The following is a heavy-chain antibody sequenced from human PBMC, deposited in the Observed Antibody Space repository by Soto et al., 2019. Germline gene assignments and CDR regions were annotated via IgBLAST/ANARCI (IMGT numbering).Heavy chain of an antibody. CDR1: GGRVSTYW. D-gene: IGHD5-18*01. CDR3: ARRRYSYGEIDS. CDR2: IFPGDSDT. Sequence: GESVKRSGEGCGGRVSTYWIGWVRQMPGKGLEWMGIIFPGDSDTRYSPSFQGQVTMSADKSISTAYLQWSSLKASDTATYYCARRRYSYGEIDSWGQGTLVTVSS. V-gene: IGHV5-51*01. J-gene: IGHJ5*01.